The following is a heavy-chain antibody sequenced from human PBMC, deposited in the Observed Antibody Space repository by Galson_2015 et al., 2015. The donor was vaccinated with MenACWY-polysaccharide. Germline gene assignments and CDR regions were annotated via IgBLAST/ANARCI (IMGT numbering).Heavy chain of an antibody. CDR3: AKDIRIVYSNYQFDS. CDR2: VSGTGHST. CDR1: GFTFSGYH. J-gene: IGHJ4*02. Sequence: SLRLSCAASGFTFSGYHMSWVRQAPGKGLEWVSGVSGTGHSTYYADSVKGRFTISRDNSKNTLYLEMKSLRAEDTATYYCAKDIRIVYSNYQFDSWGQGTLVTVSS. D-gene: IGHD4-11*01. V-gene: IGHV3-23*01.